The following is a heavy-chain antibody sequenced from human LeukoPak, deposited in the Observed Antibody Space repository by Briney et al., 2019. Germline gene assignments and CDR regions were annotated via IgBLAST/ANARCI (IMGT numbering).Heavy chain of an antibody. CDR3: AKDLTDVAVAASN. CDR1: GFTFSSYA. J-gene: IGHJ4*02. Sequence: PPGGSLRLSCAASGFTFSSYAMSWVRQAPGKGLEWVSAISGSGGSTYYADSVKGRFTISRDDSKNTLYLQMNSLRAEDTAVYYCAKDLTDVAVAASNWGQGTLVTVSS. D-gene: IGHD2-15*01. CDR2: ISGSGGST. V-gene: IGHV3-23*01.